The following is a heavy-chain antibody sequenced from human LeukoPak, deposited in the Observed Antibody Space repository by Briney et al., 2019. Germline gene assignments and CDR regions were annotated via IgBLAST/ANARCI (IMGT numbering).Heavy chain of an antibody. CDR2: ISGSGGST. CDR1: GFTFSSYA. J-gene: IGHJ4*02. Sequence: PGGSLRLSCAASGFTFSSYAMSWVRQAPGKGLEWVSAISGSGGSTYYADSVKGRFTISRDNSKNTLYLQMNSLRAEDTAVYYCAKDSPLLRYFDWLLGFLDYWGQGTLVTVSS. CDR3: AKDSPLLRYFDWLLGFLDY. V-gene: IGHV3-23*01. D-gene: IGHD3-9*01.